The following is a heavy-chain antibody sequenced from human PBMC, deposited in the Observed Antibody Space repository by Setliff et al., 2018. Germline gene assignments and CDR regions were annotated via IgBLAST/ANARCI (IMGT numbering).Heavy chain of an antibody. D-gene: IGHD6-13*01. Sequence: GESLKISCAASGFTFSSYAMHWVRQAPGKGLEWVAVISYDGSNKYYADSVKGRFTISRDNSKNTLYLQMNSLRAEDTAVYYCARDGSPGIAAEWGQGTLVTVSS. CDR3: ARDGSPGIAAE. CDR1: GFTFSSYA. CDR2: ISYDGSNK. J-gene: IGHJ4*02. V-gene: IGHV3-30-3*01.